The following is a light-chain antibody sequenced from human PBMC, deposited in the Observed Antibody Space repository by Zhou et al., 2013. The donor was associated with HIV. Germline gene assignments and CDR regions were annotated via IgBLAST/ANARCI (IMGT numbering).Light chain of an antibody. Sequence: EIVLTQSPGTLSLSPGERATLSCRASQSVISSYLAWYQQKPGQAPRLLIYGASSRATGIPDRFSGSGSGTDFTLTISRLEPEDFAVYYCQQRSNWPPYTFGQGTKLEIK. CDR1: QSVISSY. CDR2: GAS. V-gene: IGKV3D-20*02. CDR3: QQRSNWPPYT. J-gene: IGKJ2*01.